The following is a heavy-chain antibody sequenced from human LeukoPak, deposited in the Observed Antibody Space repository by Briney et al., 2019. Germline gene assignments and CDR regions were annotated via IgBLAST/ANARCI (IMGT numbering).Heavy chain of an antibody. V-gene: IGHV3-7*01. CDR1: EFTFSSYW. Sequence: GGSLRLSCAASEFTFSSYWMSWVRQAPGKGLEWVANIRQDGNDKKYVDSVKGRFTISRDNAKNSLYLQMNNLRAEDTAVYYCARDCSSSSCYWVGDYWGQGTLVTVSS. CDR3: ARDCSSSSCYWVGDY. D-gene: IGHD2-2*01. CDR2: IRQDGNDK. J-gene: IGHJ4*02.